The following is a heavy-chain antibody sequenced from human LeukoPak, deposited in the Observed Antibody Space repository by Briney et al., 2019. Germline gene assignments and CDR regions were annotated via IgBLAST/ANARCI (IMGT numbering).Heavy chain of an antibody. CDR2: IYTSGST. CDR1: GDSINNFY. Sequence: SETLSLTCTVSGDSINNFYWSWIRQPAGKGLEWIGRIYTSGSTNYNSSLKSRVTMSVDTSKNQFSLKLSSVTAADTAVYYCARDIVVVPAAISDYWGQGTLVTVSS. V-gene: IGHV4-4*07. D-gene: IGHD2-2*02. J-gene: IGHJ4*02. CDR3: ARDIVVVPAAISDY.